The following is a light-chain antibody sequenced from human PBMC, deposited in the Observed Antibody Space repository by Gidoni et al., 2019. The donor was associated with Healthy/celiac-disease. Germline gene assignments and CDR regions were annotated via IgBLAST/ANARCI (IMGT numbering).Light chain of an antibody. V-gene: IGKV3-20*01. Sequence: EIVLTQSPGTLSLSPGERATLSCRVSQRLSRSFLTWYQQKPGQDPSLLIYGASSRDTDIPVRFSGSGSGTDFTLTISRLDPEDFAVYYCQQYGSSPPITFXQXTRLEIK. CDR1: QRLSRSF. CDR3: QQYGSSPPIT. J-gene: IGKJ5*01. CDR2: GAS.